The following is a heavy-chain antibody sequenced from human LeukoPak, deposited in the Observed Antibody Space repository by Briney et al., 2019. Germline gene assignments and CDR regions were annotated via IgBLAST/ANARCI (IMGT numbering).Heavy chain of an antibody. D-gene: IGHD5-12*01. J-gene: IGHJ6*04. CDR2: INHSGST. V-gene: IGHV4-34*01. CDR1: GGSFSGYY. CDR3: ARTGAYSGNKSGMDV. Sequence: SETLSLTCAVYGGSFSGYYWSWIRQPPGKGLEWIGEINHSGSTNYNPSLKSRVTISVDTSKNQFSLKLSSVTAADTAVYYCARTGAYSGNKSGMDVWGKGTTATVSS.